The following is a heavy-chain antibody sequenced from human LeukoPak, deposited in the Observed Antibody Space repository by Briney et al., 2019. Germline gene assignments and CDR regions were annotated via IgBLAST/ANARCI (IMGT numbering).Heavy chain of an antibody. CDR1: GYSFTAYW. CDR2: IYPGYSET. CDR3: ARVASGSYYYYYYYMDV. D-gene: IGHD3-10*01. J-gene: IGHJ6*03. Sequence: PGESLKISCKVSGYSFTAYWIGWVRQMPGKGLEWMGIIYPGYSETRYSPSFQGQVTISADKSISTAYLQRSSLKTSDTAMYYCARVASGSYYYYYYYMDVWGKGTTVTVSS. V-gene: IGHV5-51*01.